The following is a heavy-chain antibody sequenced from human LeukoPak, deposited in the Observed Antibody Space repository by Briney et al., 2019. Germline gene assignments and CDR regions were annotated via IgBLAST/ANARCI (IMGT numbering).Heavy chain of an antibody. D-gene: IGHD6-19*01. CDR2: INSDGSST. V-gene: IGHV3-74*01. CDR1: GFTFSSYW. CDR3: ARAQWLDSFDY. Sequence: PGGSLRLSCAASGFTFSSYWMHWVRQAPGKGLVWVSRINSDGSSTNYADSAKGRFTISRDNAKNTLYLQMNSLRAEDTAVYYCARAQWLDSFDYWGQGTLVTVSS. J-gene: IGHJ4*02.